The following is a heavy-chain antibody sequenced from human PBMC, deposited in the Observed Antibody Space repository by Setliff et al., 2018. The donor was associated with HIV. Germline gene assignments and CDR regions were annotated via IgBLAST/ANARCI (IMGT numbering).Heavy chain of an antibody. V-gene: IGHV1-46*01. CDR3: ARERATGKPPLLNWYFDL. CDR2: INPSGGGT. J-gene: IGHJ2*01. D-gene: IGHD1-1*01. CDR1: GYAFTNSY. Sequence: GASVKVSCKTSGYAFTNSYLHWVRQAPGQGLEWMGIINPSGGGTTYAQKFQGRVTMTRDTSASTAYMELSSLTSQDTAVYYCARERATGKPPLLNWYFDLWGRGTLVTVSS.